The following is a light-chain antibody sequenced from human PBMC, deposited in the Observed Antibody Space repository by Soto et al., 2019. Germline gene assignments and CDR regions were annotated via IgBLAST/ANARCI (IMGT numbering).Light chain of an antibody. CDR1: SSNIGAGYD. CDR3: QSYDSSLIYV. V-gene: IGLV1-40*01. J-gene: IGLJ1*01. Sequence: QSVLTQPPSVSGAPGQRVTISCTGSSSNIGAGYDVHWYQQLPGTAPKLLIYGNSNRPSGVPDRFSGSKSGTSASLAITGLHAEDAADYYCQSYDSSLIYVFGTGTKVTVL. CDR2: GNS.